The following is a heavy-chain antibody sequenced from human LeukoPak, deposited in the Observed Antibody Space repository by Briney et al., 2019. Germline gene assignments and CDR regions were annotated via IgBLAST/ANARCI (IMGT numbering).Heavy chain of an antibody. CDR3: ARGWQSKEIVVVPAATDY. J-gene: IGHJ4*02. V-gene: IGHV1-2*02. D-gene: IGHD2-2*01. Sequence: GASVKVSCKTSGYTFTGYYVHWVRQAPGQGLEWMGWINPNSGGTKYAEKFQGRVSMTRATSINTVYMDLSSLTSDDTAVYYCARGWQSKEIVVVPAATDYWGQGTLVTVSS. CDR2: INPNSGGT. CDR1: GYTFTGYY.